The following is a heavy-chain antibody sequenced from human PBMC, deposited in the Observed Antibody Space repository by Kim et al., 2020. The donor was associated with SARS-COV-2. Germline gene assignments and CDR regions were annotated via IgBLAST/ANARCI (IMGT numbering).Heavy chain of an antibody. D-gene: IGHD3-16*02. CDR3: ARASRELSFPSDAFDI. CDR2: ISSTSSYI. J-gene: IGHJ3*02. Sequence: GGSLRLSCAASGFTFSSYSMNWVRQAPGKGLEWVSSISSTSSYIYYADSVKGRFTISRDNAKYLVYLQMNSLRAEDTAVYYCARASRELSFPSDAFDIWGQGTQVTVSS. V-gene: IGHV3-21*04. CDR1: GFTFSSYS.